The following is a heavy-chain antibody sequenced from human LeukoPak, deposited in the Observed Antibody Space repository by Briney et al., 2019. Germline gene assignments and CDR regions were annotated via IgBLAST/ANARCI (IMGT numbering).Heavy chain of an antibody. CDR2: IYPGDPDT. Sequence: GESLKISCKGSGYSFTNYWIGWVRQMPGKGLECMGIIYPGDPDTRYSPSFQGQVTISADKSISTAYLQWSSLKASDTAMYYCARAGQGQMLSTWFDPWGQGTLVTVSS. CDR3: ARAGQGQMLSTWFDP. J-gene: IGHJ5*02. V-gene: IGHV5-51*01. D-gene: IGHD3-16*02. CDR1: GYSFTNYW.